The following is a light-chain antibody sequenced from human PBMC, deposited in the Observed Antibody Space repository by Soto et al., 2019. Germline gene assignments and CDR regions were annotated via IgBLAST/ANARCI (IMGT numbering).Light chain of an antibody. CDR3: ETWDSNTLWV. J-gene: IGLJ3*02. CDR2: LEGSGSY. Sequence: QLVLTQSSSASASLGSSVKLTCTLSSGHSSYIIAWHQQQPGKAPRYLMKLEGSGSYNKGSGVPDRFSGSSSGADRYLTISNLQFEDEADYYCETWDSNTLWVFGGGTKLTV. V-gene: IGLV4-60*02. CDR1: SGHSSYI.